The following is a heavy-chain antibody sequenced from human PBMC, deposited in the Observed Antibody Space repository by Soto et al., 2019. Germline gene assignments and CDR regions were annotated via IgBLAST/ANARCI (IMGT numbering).Heavy chain of an antibody. J-gene: IGHJ5*02. V-gene: IGHV4-31*03. CDR1: GGSISSGGYY. CDR2: IYYSGST. D-gene: IGHD2-15*01. CDR3: AGSVVAAENWFDP. Sequence: QVQLQESGPGLVKPSQTLSLTCTVSGGSISSGGYYWSWIRQHPGKGLEWIGYIYYSGSTYYNPSLKSRVTISVDTSKNQFSLKLSSVPAADTAVYYCAGSVVAAENWFDPWGQGTLVTVSS.